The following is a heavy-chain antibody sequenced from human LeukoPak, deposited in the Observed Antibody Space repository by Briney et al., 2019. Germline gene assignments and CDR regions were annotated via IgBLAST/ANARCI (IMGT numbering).Heavy chain of an antibody. D-gene: IGHD5-12*01. CDR1: GGSVSSYY. CDR2: IKSSGSS. Sequence: SETLSLTFTVSGGSVSSYYWSWIRQPPGKGLEWIGYIKSSGSSNYNPSLKSRVTISMDTSKNQFSLRLNSVTAADTAVYYCARDGTVATNWFDPWGQGTLVTVSS. J-gene: IGHJ5*02. CDR3: ARDGTVATNWFDP. V-gene: IGHV4-59*02.